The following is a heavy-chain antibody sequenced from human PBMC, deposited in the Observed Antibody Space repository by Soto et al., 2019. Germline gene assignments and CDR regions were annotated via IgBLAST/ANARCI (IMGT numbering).Heavy chain of an antibody. CDR3: ARVPDR. J-gene: IGHJ5*02. D-gene: IGHD2-2*01. CDR1: GGSISSGGYS. CDR2: INPSGST. Sequence: QLQLQESGSGLVKPSQTLSLTCAVSGGSISSGGYSWSWIRQPPGKGLEWIGYINPSGSTYYNPALTRRVTISVDRSKSQFSLQLSSVTAADTAVSSCARVPDRWGQGTLVTVSS. V-gene: IGHV4-30-2*01.